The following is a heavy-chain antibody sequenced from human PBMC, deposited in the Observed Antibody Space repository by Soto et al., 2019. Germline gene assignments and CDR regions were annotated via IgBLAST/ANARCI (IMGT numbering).Heavy chain of an antibody. Sequence: QPGGSLRLSCAASGFTFSSYEMNWVRQAPGKGLEWVSYISSSGSTIYYADSVKGRFTISRDNAKNSLYLQMNSLRAEDTAVYYCARDHGSGWYPNWFDPWGQGTLVTVSS. J-gene: IGHJ5*02. CDR3: ARDHGSGWYPNWFDP. V-gene: IGHV3-48*03. CDR2: ISSSGSTI. CDR1: GFTFSSYE. D-gene: IGHD6-19*01.